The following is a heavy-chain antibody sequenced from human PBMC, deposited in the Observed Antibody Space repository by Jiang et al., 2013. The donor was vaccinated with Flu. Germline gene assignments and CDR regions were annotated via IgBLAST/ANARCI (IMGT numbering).Heavy chain of an antibody. CDR3: ARVNDFWSGYDQNYYYGMDV. D-gene: IGHD3-3*01. V-gene: IGHV1-8*01. J-gene: IGHJ6*02. CDR2: VNPNSGNT. Sequence: QSGSEVKKPGASVKVSCKASGYTFTSYDINWVRQATGQGLEWMGWVNPNSGNTGYAQKFQGRVTMTRNTSISTAYMELSSLRSEDTAVYYCARVNDFWSGYDQNYYYGMDVWGQGTTVTVSS. CDR1: GYTFTSYD.